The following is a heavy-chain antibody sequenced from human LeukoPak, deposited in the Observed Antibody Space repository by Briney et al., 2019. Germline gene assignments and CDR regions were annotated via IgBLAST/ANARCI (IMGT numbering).Heavy chain of an antibody. Sequence: KAGGSLRLSCTASGFTFSGYSMNWLRQAPGKGLEWVSSFGTRSTSVYHAGSVKGRFAISRDNAKNSLYLQMNSLRAEDTALYYCAREVSEGFDFWGQGTLVTVSP. CDR2: FGTRSTSV. D-gene: IGHD3-22*01. V-gene: IGHV3-21*01. CDR1: GFTFSGYS. J-gene: IGHJ4*02. CDR3: AREVSEGFDF.